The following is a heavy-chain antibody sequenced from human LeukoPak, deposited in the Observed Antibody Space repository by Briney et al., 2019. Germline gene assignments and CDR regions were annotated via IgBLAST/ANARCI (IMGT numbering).Heavy chain of an antibody. CDR3: ARDRLAVAELDY. Sequence: GRSLRLSCAASGFTFSSYAMHWVLQAPGKGLEWVAVISYDGSNKYYADSVKGRFTISRDNSKNTLYLQMNSLRAEDTAVYYCARDRLAVAELDYWGQGTLVTVSS. V-gene: IGHV3-30-3*01. D-gene: IGHD6-19*01. CDR1: GFTFSSYA. CDR2: ISYDGSNK. J-gene: IGHJ4*02.